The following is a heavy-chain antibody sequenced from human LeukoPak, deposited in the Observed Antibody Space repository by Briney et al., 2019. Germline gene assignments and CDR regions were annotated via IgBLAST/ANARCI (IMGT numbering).Heavy chain of an antibody. Sequence: PGGCLRLSCAASGFTFTSYAMTWVRQAPGRGLEWVSGISNSGSSTYYADTVKGRFTVSRENSKNTLYLQLSSLRTDDTAVYYCANNMVRGSYNMDVWGQGTTVTVSS. V-gene: IGHV3-23*01. CDR2: ISNSGSST. J-gene: IGHJ6*02. CDR3: ANNMVRGSYNMDV. D-gene: IGHD3-10*01. CDR1: GFTFTSYA.